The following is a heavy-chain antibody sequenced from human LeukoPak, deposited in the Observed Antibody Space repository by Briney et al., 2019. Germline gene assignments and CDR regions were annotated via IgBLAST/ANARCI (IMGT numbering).Heavy chain of an antibody. CDR3: ARMGSGSYYNRVYFDY. J-gene: IGHJ4*02. CDR2: INAGNGNT. V-gene: IGHV1-3*01. D-gene: IGHD3-10*01. CDR1: GYTFTSYA. Sequence: ASVKVSCKASGYTFTSYAMHWVRQAPGQRLEWMGWINAGNGNTKYSQKFQGRVTITRDTSASTAYMELGSLRSEDTAVYYCARMGSGSYYNRVYFDYWGQGTLVTVSS.